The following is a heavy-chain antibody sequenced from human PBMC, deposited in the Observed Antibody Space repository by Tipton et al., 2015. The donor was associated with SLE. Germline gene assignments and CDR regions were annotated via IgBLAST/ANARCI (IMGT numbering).Heavy chain of an antibody. CDR2: ISAYNGNT. V-gene: IGHV1-18*01. CDR3: ARGWGYDSLYYYYGMDV. Sequence: QLVQSGPEVKKPGASVKVSCKASGYTFTSYGISWVRQAPGQGLEWMGWISAYNGNTNYAQKLQGRVTMTTDTSTSTAYMELRSLRSDDTAVYCCARGWGYDSLYYYYGMDVWGQGTTVTVSS. CDR1: GYTFTSYG. J-gene: IGHJ6*02. D-gene: IGHD5-12*01.